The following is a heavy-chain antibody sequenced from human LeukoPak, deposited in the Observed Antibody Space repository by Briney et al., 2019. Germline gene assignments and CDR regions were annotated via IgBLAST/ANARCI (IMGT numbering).Heavy chain of an antibody. J-gene: IGHJ4*02. V-gene: IGHV3-21*01. CDR3: ARDLGEDYDSSGYRGDY. Sequence: GGSLRLSCAASGFTFSSYSMNWVRQAPGKGLEWVSSISSSSSYIYYADSVKGRFTISRDNAKNSLYLQMNSLRAEDTAVYYCARDLGEDYDSSGYRGDYWGQGTLVTVSS. CDR1: GFTFSSYS. D-gene: IGHD3-22*01. CDR2: ISSSSSYI.